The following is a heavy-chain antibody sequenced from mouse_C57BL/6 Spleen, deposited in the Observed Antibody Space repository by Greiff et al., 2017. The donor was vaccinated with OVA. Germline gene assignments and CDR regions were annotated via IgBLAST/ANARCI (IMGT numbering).Heavy chain of an antibody. J-gene: IGHJ4*01. CDR1: GYAFTNYL. CDR3: ARGGYDNAMDY. V-gene: IGHV1-54*01. CDR2: INPGSGGT. D-gene: IGHD2-2*01. Sequence: QVQLQQSGAELVRPGTSVKVSCKASGYAFTNYLIEWVKQRPGQGLEWIGVINPGSGGTNYNEKFKGKATLTADKSSSTAYMQLSSLTSEDSAVYFCARGGYDNAMDYWGQGTSVTVSS.